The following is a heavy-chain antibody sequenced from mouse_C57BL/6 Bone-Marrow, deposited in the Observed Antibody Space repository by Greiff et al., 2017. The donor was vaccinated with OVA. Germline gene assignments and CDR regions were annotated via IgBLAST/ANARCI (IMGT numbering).Heavy chain of an antibody. Sequence: EVKLVESGGGLVQPGESLKLSCESNEYEFPSHDMSWVRKTPEKRLELVAAINSDGGSTYYPDTMERRFIISRDNTKKTLYLQMSSLRSEDTALYYYARHGTTVDEGDAMDYWGQGTSVTVSS. V-gene: IGHV5-2*01. D-gene: IGHD1-1*01. CDR1: EYEFPSHD. J-gene: IGHJ4*01. CDR3: ARHGTTVDEGDAMDY. CDR2: INSDGGST.